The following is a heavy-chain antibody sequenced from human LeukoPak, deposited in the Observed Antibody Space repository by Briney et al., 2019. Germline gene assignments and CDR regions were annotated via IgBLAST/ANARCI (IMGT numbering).Heavy chain of an antibody. J-gene: IGHJ5*02. V-gene: IGHV4-4*07. D-gene: IGHD2-8*01. Sequence: PSETLSLTCTVSGGSISSYYWSWIRQPAGKGLEWIGRIYTSGSTNYNPSLKSRVTMSVDTSKNQFSLKLSSVTAADTAVYYCAREMVYAILAGWFDPWGQGTLVTVSS. CDR2: IYTSGST. CDR3: AREMVYAILAGWFDP. CDR1: GGSISSYY.